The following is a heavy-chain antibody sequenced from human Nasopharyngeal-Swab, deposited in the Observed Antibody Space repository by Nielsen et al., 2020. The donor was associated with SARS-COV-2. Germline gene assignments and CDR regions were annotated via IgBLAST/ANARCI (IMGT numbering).Heavy chain of an antibody. CDR2: FSYTGIT. CDR1: GGSVSSGSIRRYY. J-gene: IGHJ4*02. V-gene: IGHV4-61*01. D-gene: IGHD1-26*01. Sequence: SEPLSLTCTVSGGSVSSGSIRRYYWSWIRQPPGKGLEWIGYFSYTGITNYHPSLKSRVTISVDMSKNPFSLKLSSVAAADTAVYYCAREVVGGLVDSWGQGTLVTVSS. CDR3: AREVVGGLVDS.